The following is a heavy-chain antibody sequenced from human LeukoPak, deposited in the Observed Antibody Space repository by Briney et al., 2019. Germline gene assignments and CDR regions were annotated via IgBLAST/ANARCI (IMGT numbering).Heavy chain of an antibody. D-gene: IGHD3-10*01. CDR1: GFTVSSNY. Sequence: GGSLRLSCAASGFTVSSNYMSWVRQAPGKGLEWVSVIYSGGSTYYADSVKGRSTISRHNSKNTLYLQMNSLRAEDTAVYYCAIDYYGSGSYLYWGQGTLVTVSS. CDR3: AIDYYGSGSYLY. CDR2: IYSGGST. J-gene: IGHJ4*02. V-gene: IGHV3-53*04.